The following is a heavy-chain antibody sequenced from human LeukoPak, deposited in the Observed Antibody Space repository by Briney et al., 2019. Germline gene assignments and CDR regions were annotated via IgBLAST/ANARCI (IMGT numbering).Heavy chain of an antibody. Sequence: GGSLRLSCAAFGFTFSSYSMNWVRQAPGKGLEWVSSISSSSSYIYYADSVKGRFTISRDNAKNSLYLQMNSLRAEDTAVYYCARDAVPAASYYYYGMDVWGQGTTVTVSS. CDR2: ISSSSSYI. CDR1: GFTFSSYS. V-gene: IGHV3-21*01. J-gene: IGHJ6*02. CDR3: ARDAVPAASYYYYGMDV. D-gene: IGHD2-2*01.